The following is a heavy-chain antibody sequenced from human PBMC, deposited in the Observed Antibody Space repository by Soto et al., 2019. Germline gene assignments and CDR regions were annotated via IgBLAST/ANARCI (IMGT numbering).Heavy chain of an antibody. J-gene: IGHJ4*02. CDR1: GASISSGDYF. D-gene: IGHD5-12*01. CDR2: IYDSGSS. CDR3: AREKGYISGPKNFYY. V-gene: IGHV4-30-4*01. Sequence: PSETLSLTCTVSGASISSGDYFWSWIRQSPGKGLQWIGYIYDSGSSYYNPSLKSRVTMSVDTSKNQFSLKLSSVTAADTAVYYCAREKGYISGPKNFYYWGQGTLVTVSS.